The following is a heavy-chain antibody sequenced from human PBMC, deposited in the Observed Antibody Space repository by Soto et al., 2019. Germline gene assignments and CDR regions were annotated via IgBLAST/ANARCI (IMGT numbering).Heavy chain of an antibody. J-gene: IGHJ4*02. Sequence: GGSLRLSCAASGSTFSSYAMTWVRQAPGKGLEWVSTISGSGGSTYYADSVKGRFTISRDNSKNMLYLQMNSLRAEDTAVYYCAKALRLGELSFWGQGTLVTVSS. CDR1: GSTFSSYA. D-gene: IGHD3-16*02. CDR2: ISGSGGST. V-gene: IGHV3-23*01. CDR3: AKALRLGELSF.